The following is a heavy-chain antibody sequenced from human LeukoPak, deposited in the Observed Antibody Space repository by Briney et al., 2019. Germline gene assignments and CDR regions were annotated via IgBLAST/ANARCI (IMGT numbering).Heavy chain of an antibody. D-gene: IGHD3-10*01. Sequence: PGGSLRLSCAASGFTFSSYSMNWVRQAPGKGLEWVSSISSSSSYIYYADSVKGRFTISRDNAKNSLYLQMNSLRAEDTAVYYCAREGYYGSGSYYPNWFDPWGQGTPVTVSS. V-gene: IGHV3-21*01. J-gene: IGHJ5*02. CDR2: ISSSSSYI. CDR3: AREGYYGSGSYYPNWFDP. CDR1: GFTFSSYS.